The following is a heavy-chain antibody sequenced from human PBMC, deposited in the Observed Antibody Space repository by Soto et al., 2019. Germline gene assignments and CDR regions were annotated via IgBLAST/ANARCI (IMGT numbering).Heavy chain of an antibody. Sequence: PGGSLRLSCAASGFTFSSYGMHWVRQAPGKGLEWVAVISYDGSNKYYADSVRGRFTISRDNSKNTLDLQMNSLRAEDTAVYFCAKGFCTNGVCSKTYYFDSWGQGTLVTVSS. D-gene: IGHD2-8*01. CDR2: ISYDGSNK. CDR1: GFTFSSYG. J-gene: IGHJ4*02. CDR3: AKGFCTNGVCSKTYYFDS. V-gene: IGHV3-30*18.